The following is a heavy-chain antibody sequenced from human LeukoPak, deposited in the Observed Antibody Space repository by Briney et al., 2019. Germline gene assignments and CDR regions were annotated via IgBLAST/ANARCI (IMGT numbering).Heavy chain of an antibody. CDR2: INSDGSST. CDR1: GFTFSSYW. CDR3: ARVYPGYSGYEAPSYFDY. Sequence: GGSLRLSCAASGFTFSSYWMHWVRQAPGKGLVWVSRINSDGSSTYYADSVKGRFTISRDNSKNTLYLQMNSLRAEDTAVYYCARVYPGYSGYEAPSYFDYWGQGTLVTVSS. V-gene: IGHV3-74*01. D-gene: IGHD5-12*01. J-gene: IGHJ4*02.